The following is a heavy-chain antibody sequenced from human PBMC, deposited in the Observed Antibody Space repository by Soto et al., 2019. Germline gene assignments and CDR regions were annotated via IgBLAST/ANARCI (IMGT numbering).Heavy chain of an antibody. V-gene: IGHV3-33*08. CDR1: GFTFSSYG. D-gene: IGHD6-13*01. CDR2: IWYDGSNK. CDR3: ARWVSSRGDYYYYMDV. J-gene: IGHJ6*03. Sequence: GGSLRLSCAASGFTFSSYGMHWVRQAPGKGLEWVAVIWYDGSNKYYADSVKGRFTISRDNSKNTLYLQMNSLRAEDTAVYYCARWVSSRGDYYYYMDVWGKGTTVTVSS.